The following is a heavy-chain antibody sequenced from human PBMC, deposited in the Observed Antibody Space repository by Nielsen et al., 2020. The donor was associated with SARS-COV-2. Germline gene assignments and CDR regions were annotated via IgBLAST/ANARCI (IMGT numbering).Heavy chain of an antibody. J-gene: IGHJ4*02. CDR3: TGGVGRYYFDY. Sequence: GESLKISCAASGFTFSSYWMSWVRQAPGKGLEWVAVISYDGSNKYYADSVKGRFTISRDESKNTLYLQMNSLRAEDTAVYYCTGGVGRYYFDYWGQGTLVTVSS. CDR2: ISYDGSNK. V-gene: IGHV3-30*03. CDR1: GFTFSSYW. D-gene: IGHD3-16*01.